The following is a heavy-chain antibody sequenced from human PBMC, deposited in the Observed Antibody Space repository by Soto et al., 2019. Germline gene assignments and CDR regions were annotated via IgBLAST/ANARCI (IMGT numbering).Heavy chain of an antibody. CDR1: GGSISSGDYY. CDR2: IYYSGST. D-gene: IGHD3-9*01. V-gene: IGHV4-30-4*01. CDR3: ARDHYVYDILTGYGYYYGMDV. Sequence: QVQLQESGPGLVKPSQTLSLTCTVSGGSISSGDYYWSWIRQPPGKGLEWIGYIYYSGSTYYNPSLKSRVTISGDTAKHQFSLKLSSVTAADTAVYYCARDHYVYDILTGYGYYYGMDVWGQGTTVTVSS. J-gene: IGHJ6*02.